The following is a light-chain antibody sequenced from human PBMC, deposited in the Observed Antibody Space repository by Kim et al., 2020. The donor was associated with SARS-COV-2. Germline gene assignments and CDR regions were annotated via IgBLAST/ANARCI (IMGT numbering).Light chain of an antibody. Sequence: CASVGEGVTMTCRASQRISSWLAWYQQKPGKAPKLLIYKASSLESGVPSRFSGSGSGTEFTLTISSLQPDDFATYYCQQYNSWWTFGQGTKVDIK. V-gene: IGKV1-5*03. CDR3: QQYNSWWT. CDR2: KAS. CDR1: QRISSW. J-gene: IGKJ1*01.